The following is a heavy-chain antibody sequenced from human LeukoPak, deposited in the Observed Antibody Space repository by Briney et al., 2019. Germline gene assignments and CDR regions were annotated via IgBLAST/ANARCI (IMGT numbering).Heavy chain of an antibody. D-gene: IGHD2-15*01. J-gene: IGHJ5*02. CDR3: ARGPGGGIVVVVAATVPSNWFDP. V-gene: IGHV4-34*01. CDR1: GGSFSGYY. CDR2: INHSGST. Sequence: SETLSLTCAVYGGSFSGYYWSWIRQPPGKGLEWIGEINHSGSTNYNPSLQSRVTISVDTSKNQFSLKLSSVTAADTAVYYCARGPGGGIVVVVAATVPSNWFDPWGQGTLVTVSS.